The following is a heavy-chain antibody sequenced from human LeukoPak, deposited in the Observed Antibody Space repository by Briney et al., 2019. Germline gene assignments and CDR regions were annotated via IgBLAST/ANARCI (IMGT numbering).Heavy chain of an antibody. V-gene: IGHV3-21*01. CDR2: ISSSGSYI. J-gene: IGHJ4*02. D-gene: IGHD6-6*01. Sequence: PGGSLRLSCAASRFTFSSYSMNWVRQAPGKGLEWVSSISSSGSYIYYADSVKGRLTISRDNAKNSLYLQMNSLRAEDTAVYYCARGLSGYASSLGYWGQGTLVTVSS. CDR1: RFTFSSYS. CDR3: ARGLSGYASSLGY.